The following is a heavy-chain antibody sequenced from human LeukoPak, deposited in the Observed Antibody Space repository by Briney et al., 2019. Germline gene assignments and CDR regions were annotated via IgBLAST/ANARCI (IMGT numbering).Heavy chain of an antibody. Sequence: SVKVSCKASGGTFSSYAISWVRQAPGQGLEWMGRIIPIFGTANYAQKFQGRVTITTDESTSTAYMELSSLRSEGTAVYYCARSDSSGYRDAFDIWGQGTMVTVSS. J-gene: IGHJ3*02. CDR2: IIPIFGTA. CDR3: ARSDSSGYRDAFDI. D-gene: IGHD3-22*01. V-gene: IGHV1-69*05. CDR1: GGTFSSYA.